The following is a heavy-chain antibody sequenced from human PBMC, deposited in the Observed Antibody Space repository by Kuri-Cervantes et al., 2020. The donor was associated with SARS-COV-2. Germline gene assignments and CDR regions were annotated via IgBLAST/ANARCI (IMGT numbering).Heavy chain of an antibody. V-gene: IGHV3-64D*08. CDR1: GFSFSSYA. CDR2: ISSNGGST. D-gene: IGHD3-3*02. Sequence: GGSLRLSCSASGFSFSSYAMHWVRQPPGKGLEYVSAISSNGGSTYYADSVKGRFTISRDNSKSTLYLQMSSLRAEDTAVYYCVKDPKGFGVSFLVAAFDIWGQGTTVTVSS. J-gene: IGHJ3*02. CDR3: VKDPKGFGVSFLVAAFDI.